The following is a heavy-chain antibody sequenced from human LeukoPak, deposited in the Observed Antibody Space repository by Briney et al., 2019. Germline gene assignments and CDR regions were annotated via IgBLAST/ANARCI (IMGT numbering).Heavy chain of an antibody. V-gene: IGHV3-7*01. D-gene: IGHD5-18*01. J-gene: IGHJ4*02. CDR3: ARDLAYSRLDY. Sequence: GGSLRLSCAVSGLTFGSSWMDWVRQAPGKGLEWVASINPDGNKKYSADSVKGRFTISRDNAENSLYLQMNSLRVEDTAFYYCARDLAYSRLDYWGQGMLVTVSS. CDR2: INPDGNKK. CDR1: GLTFGSSW.